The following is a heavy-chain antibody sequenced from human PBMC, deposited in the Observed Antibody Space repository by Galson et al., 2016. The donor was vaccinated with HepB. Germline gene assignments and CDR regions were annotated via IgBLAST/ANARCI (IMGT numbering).Heavy chain of an antibody. CDR1: GFTITSYW. D-gene: IGHD3-10*01. Sequence: QSGAEVKKSGESLKISCKYSGFTITSYWIAWVRQMPGKGPECMGVIYPADSDTRYSPSFQGQVTISVDKSISTAYLQWSSPKASDTAMYYCARRSSDAFDIWGQGTMVTVSS. V-gene: IGHV5-51*01. CDR2: IYPADSDT. CDR3: ARRSSDAFDI. J-gene: IGHJ3*02.